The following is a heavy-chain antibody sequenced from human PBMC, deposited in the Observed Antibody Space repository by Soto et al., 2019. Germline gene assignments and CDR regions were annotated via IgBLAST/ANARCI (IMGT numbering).Heavy chain of an antibody. CDR2: INYSGRT. Sequence: QLQLQESGPGLVKPSETLSLTCTVSGGSISSSSYYWGWIRQPPGKGLEWIGSINYSGRTYYNPYLKSRVTISVDTSKNQFSLKLSSVTAADTAVYYCASFRIAAAGTFYYYYGMDVWGQGTTVTVSS. D-gene: IGHD6-13*01. CDR1: GGSISSSSYY. V-gene: IGHV4-39*01. CDR3: ASFRIAAAGTFYYYYGMDV. J-gene: IGHJ6*02.